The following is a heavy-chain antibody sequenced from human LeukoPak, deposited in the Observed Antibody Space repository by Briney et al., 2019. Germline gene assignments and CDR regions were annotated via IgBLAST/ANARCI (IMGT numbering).Heavy chain of an antibody. Sequence: ASVKVSCKASGYTFTSYGVSWVRQAPGQGLEWMGWISAYNGDTIYAHKLQGRVTMTTDTSTSTAYMELRSLRSDDTAVYYCARTLVRGIGDAFEIWGQGTMVTVSS. CDR1: GYTFTSYG. D-gene: IGHD3-10*01. V-gene: IGHV1-18*01. CDR3: ARTLVRGIGDAFEI. CDR2: ISAYNGDT. J-gene: IGHJ3*02.